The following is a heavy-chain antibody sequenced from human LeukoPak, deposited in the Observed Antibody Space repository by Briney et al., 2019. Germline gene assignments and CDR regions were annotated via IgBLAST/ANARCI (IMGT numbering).Heavy chain of an antibody. V-gene: IGHV1-2*02. CDR2: MNPKSGGT. D-gene: IGHD1-26*01. CDR3: AREGTEHSPGDFDP. CDR1: GYTFTGYY. J-gene: IGHJ5*02. Sequence: ASVKVSCKASGYTFTGYYVHWVRQAPGQGLEWMGWMNPKSGGTKYARKFHDRVTMTRDTSINTAYMELDRLTSDDTAVYYCAREGTEHSPGDFDPWGQGSLVTVSS.